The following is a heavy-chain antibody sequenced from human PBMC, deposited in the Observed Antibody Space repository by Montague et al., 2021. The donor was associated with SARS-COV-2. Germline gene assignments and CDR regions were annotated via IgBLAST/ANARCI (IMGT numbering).Heavy chain of an antibody. J-gene: IGHJ4*02. CDR2: INSDGSST. V-gene: IGHV3-74*01. D-gene: IGHD6-13*01. CDR1: GFTFSSYW. CDR3: ARDLEGIAAAGTGGFDY. Sequence: SLRLSCAASGFTFSSYWIHWVRQAPGKGLVWVPRINSDGSSTSYADSVKGRFTISRDNAKNTLYLQMNSLRAEDTAVYYCARDLEGIAAAGTGGFDYWGQGTLVTVSS.